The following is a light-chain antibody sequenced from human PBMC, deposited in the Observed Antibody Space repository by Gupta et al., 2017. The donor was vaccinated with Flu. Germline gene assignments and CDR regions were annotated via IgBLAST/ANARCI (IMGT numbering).Light chain of an antibody. J-gene: IGLJ2*01. CDR3: QSKDDSMNGLV. V-gene: IGLV1-44*01. CDR1: SFTIRSIQ. CDR2: SNK. Sequence: SVTITGCGSSFTIRSIQCNWYQPCPSTAPHLFIDSNKPPEVAVPDSGSGDNSCTSASLAITGLKSEDEADYFCQSKDDSMNGLVFGGGTKLTVL.